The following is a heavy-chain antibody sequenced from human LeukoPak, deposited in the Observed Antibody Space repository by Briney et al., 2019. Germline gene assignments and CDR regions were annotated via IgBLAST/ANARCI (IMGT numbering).Heavy chain of an antibody. Sequence: GGSLRLSCAASGFTVSTNYVSWVRQAPGKGLEWVSVIYRSGSTYYSDSVKGRFTISRDNSKNTLYLQMNRLRAEDTAVYYCARDSGHDAFDIWGQGTMVTVSS. J-gene: IGHJ3*02. CDR2: IYRSGST. CDR3: ARDSGHDAFDI. CDR1: GFTVSTNY. V-gene: IGHV3-53*01.